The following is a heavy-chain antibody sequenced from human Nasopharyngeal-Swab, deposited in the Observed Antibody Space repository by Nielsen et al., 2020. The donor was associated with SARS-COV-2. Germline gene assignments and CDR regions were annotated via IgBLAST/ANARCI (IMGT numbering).Heavy chain of an antibody. CDR1: GFSLSTSGVG. D-gene: IGHD6-13*01. Sequence: SGPTLVKPTQTLTLTCTFSGFSLSTSGVGVGWIRQPPGKALEWLALIYWDDDKRYSPSLKSRLTITKDTSKNQVVLTMTNMDPVDTATYCCAHALPDDSSSWFYYFDYWGQGTLVTVSS. CDR3: AHALPDDSSSWFYYFDY. V-gene: IGHV2-5*02. J-gene: IGHJ4*02. CDR2: IYWDDDK.